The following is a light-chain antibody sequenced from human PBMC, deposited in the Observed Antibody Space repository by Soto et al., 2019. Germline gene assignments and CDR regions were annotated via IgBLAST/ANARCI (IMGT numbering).Light chain of an antibody. V-gene: IGKV1-5*03. Sequence: DIQMTQSPSTLSASVGDRVTITCRASQSVRSWLAWYQQKPGKAPKLLIYKASILEGGVPSRLGGSGSGKEFTLTISNLQPDDGASYCGHQYNSYPWTFGQGTKVDIK. CDR1: QSVRSW. J-gene: IGKJ1*01. CDR2: KAS. CDR3: HQYNSYPWT.